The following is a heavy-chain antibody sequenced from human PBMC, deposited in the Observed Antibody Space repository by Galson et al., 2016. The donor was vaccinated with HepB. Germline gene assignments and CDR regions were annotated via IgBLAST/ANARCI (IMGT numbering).Heavy chain of an antibody. J-gene: IGHJ4*02. CDR3: TSGVDFYGDYEDS. CDR1: GFSFSDFS. D-gene: IGHD4-17*01. V-gene: IGHV3-73*01. Sequence: SLRLSCAASGFSFSDFSMHWVRQASGKGLEWVGRMRSEANSYATAYGASVKGRFTISRDDSKSTAYLQMNSLKTEDTAVYYCTSGVDFYGDYEDSWGQGTLVTVSS. CDR2: MRSEANSYAT.